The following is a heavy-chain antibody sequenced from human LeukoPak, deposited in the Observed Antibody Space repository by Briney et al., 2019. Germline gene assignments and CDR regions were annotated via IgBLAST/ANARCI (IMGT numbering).Heavy chain of an antibody. Sequence: GGSLRLSCAASGFTFSSYGMHWVRQAPDKGLEWVAVISYDGSNKYYADSVKGRFTISRDNSKNTLYLQMNSLRAEDTAVYYCAKDSRYCGGDCSDSYFDYWGQGTLVTVSS. J-gene: IGHJ4*02. CDR2: ISYDGSNK. CDR1: GFTFSSYG. V-gene: IGHV3-30*18. D-gene: IGHD2-21*02. CDR3: AKDSRYCGGDCSDSYFDY.